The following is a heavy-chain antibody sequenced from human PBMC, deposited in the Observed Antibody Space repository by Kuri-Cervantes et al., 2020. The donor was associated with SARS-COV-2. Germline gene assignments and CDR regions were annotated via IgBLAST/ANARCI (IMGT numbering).Heavy chain of an antibody. CDR1: GGSISSYY. CDR3: ARHSTRINWFDP. J-gene: IGHJ5*02. Sequence: GSLRLSCTVSGGSISSYYWSWIRQPPGKGLEWIGEINHSGSTNYNPSLKSRVTISVDASKNQFSLKLSSVTAADTAVYYCARHSTRINWFDPWGQGTLVTVSS. CDR2: INHSGST. V-gene: IGHV4-34*01.